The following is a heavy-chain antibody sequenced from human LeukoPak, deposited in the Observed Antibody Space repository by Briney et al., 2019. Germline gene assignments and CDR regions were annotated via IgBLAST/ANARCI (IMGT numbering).Heavy chain of an antibody. J-gene: IGHJ4*02. D-gene: IGHD3-22*01. CDR2: IRSKANSYAT. CDR3: TRQAVSSGSVGY. Sequence: PGGSLRLSCAASGFTFSGSAMHWVRQAFGKGLEWVGRIRSKANSYATAYAASVKGRFTISRDDSKNTAYLQMNSLKTEDTAVYYCTRQAVSSGSVGYWGQGTLVTVSS. V-gene: IGHV3-73*01. CDR1: GFTFSGSA.